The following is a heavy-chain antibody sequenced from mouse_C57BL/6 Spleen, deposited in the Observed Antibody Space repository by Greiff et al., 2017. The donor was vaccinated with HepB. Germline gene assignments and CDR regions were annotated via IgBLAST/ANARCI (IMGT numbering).Heavy chain of an antibody. V-gene: IGHV14-1*01. CDR2: IDPEDGDT. Sequence: EVKLMESGAELVRPGASVKLSCTASGFNIKDYYMHWVKQRPEQGLEWIGRIDPEDGDTEYAPKFQGKATMTADTSSNTAYLQLSSLTSEDTAVYYCTTSTVVGRDYAMDYWGQGTSVTVSS. CDR1: GFNIKDYY. CDR3: TTSTVVGRDYAMDY. D-gene: IGHD1-1*01. J-gene: IGHJ4*01.